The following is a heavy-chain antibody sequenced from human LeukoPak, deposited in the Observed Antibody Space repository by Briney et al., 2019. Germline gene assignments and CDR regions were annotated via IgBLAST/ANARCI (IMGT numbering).Heavy chain of an antibody. CDR3: ARVLVTGLKRYFDY. CDR2: IYSGGST. J-gene: IGHJ4*02. D-gene: IGHD1-20*01. CDR1: GFTFSSYE. Sequence: GGSLRLSCAASGFTFSSYELNWVRQAPGKGLEWVSVIYSGGSTYYADSVKGRFTISRDNSKNTLYLQMNSLRAEDTAVYYCARVLVTGLKRYFDYWGQGTLVTVSS. V-gene: IGHV3-66*01.